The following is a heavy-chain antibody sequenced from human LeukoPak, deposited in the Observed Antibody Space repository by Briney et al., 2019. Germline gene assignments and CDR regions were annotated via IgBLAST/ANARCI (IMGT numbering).Heavy chain of an antibody. V-gene: IGHV3-7*03. CDR3: ASPRAERSTWYAVDY. D-gene: IGHD6-13*01. Sequence: GGSLKLSCAASGFTFSSYGMHWVRQAPGKGLEWVANIKLDGSEEYYVDSVKGRFTISRDNAKNSLFLQMNSLRAEDTAVYYCASPRAERSTWYAVDYWGQGILVTVSS. J-gene: IGHJ4*02. CDR1: GFTFSSYG. CDR2: IKLDGSEE.